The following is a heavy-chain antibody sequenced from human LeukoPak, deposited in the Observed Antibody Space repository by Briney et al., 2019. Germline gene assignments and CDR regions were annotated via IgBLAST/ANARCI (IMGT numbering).Heavy chain of an antibody. J-gene: IGHJ4*02. D-gene: IGHD3-10*01. Sequence: SQTLSPTCAISGDSVSSNSAAWNWIRQSPSRGLEWLGRTYYRSKWYNDYAVSVKSRITINPDTSKNQFSLQLNSVTPEDTAVYYCARGLSIRGVRHIDYWGQGTLVTVSS. CDR1: GDSVSSNSAA. CDR3: ARGLSIRGVRHIDY. CDR2: TYYRSKWYN. V-gene: IGHV6-1*01.